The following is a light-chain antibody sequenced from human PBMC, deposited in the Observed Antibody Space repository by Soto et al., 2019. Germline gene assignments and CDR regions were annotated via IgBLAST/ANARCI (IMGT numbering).Light chain of an antibody. CDR1: QNISSNY. CDR2: ATS. Sequence: AYTQAPGTLSLSPGARAIPSWGASQNISSNYLAWYQQKPGQAPSLLMYATSISATDVPDRFSGSGSGTVFTLTISRLEPEDFAVYHCHHNGSSPTFGQGTRLEIK. J-gene: IGKJ5*01. CDR3: HHNGSSPT. V-gene: IGKV3-20*01.